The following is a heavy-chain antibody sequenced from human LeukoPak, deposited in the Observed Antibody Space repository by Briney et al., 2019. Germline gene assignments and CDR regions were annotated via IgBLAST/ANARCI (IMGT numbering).Heavy chain of an antibody. CDR2: IYSGGST. CDR1: GFTFSSYG. V-gene: IGHV3-NL1*01. Sequence: GGSLRLSCAASGFTFSSYGMHWVRQAPGKGLEWVAVIYSGGSTYYADSVKGRFTISRDNSKNTLYLQMNSLRAEDTAVYYCARCSSTSCYTQRPLDIWGQGAMVTVSS. D-gene: IGHD2-2*02. CDR3: ARCSSTSCYTQRPLDI. J-gene: IGHJ3*02.